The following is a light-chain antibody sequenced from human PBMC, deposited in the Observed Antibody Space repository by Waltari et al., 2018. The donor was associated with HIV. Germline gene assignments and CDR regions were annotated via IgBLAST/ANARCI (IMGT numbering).Light chain of an antibody. CDR1: NIGSKS. Sequence: SYVLTQPPSVSVAPGQTARITCGGNNIGSKSVHWYQQKPGQAPVLVVEEDSARTSGIPERFSGSNSGNTATLNISRVEAGDEADYYCQVWDSSSDHTRVFGGGTKLTVL. J-gene: IGLJ2*01. CDR3: QVWDSSSDHTRV. CDR2: EDS. V-gene: IGLV3-21*02.